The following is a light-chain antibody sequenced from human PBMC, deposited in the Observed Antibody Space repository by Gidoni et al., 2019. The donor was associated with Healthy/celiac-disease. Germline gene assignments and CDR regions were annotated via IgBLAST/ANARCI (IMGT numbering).Light chain of an antibody. V-gene: IGKV3D-15*01. J-gene: IGKJ2*01. Sequence: EIVMTQSPATLSVSPGERATLPCRASQSVSSNLAWYQQKPGQAPRLLIYCASTRATGIPARFSGSGSGTEFTLTISSLLSEDFAVYYCQQYNNWPLYTFGQGTKLEIK. CDR2: CAS. CDR1: QSVSSN. CDR3: QQYNNWPLYT.